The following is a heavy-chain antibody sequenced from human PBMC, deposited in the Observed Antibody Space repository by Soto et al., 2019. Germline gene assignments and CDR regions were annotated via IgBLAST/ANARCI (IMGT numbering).Heavy chain of an antibody. CDR2: IYPGDSDT. CDR3: ARLPVYSSSYYYYGMDV. CDR1: GYSFTSYW. D-gene: IGHD6-6*01. V-gene: IGHV5-51*01. J-gene: IGHJ6*02. Sequence: GESLKISCKGSGYSFTSYWIGWVRQMPGKGLEWMGIIYPGDSDTRYNPSFQGQVTISADKSISTAYLQWSSLKASDTAMYYCARLPVYSSSYYYYGMDVWGQGTTVTVSS.